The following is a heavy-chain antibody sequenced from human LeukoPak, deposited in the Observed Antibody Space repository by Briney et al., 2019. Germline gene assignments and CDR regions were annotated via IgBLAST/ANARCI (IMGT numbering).Heavy chain of an antibody. CDR3: AGERGSDTPRFDY. Sequence: GASVKVSCKASGGTFSSYAISWVRQAPGQGLEWMGRIIPILGIANYAQKFQGRVTITADKSTSTAYMELSSLRSEDTAVYYCAGERGSDTPRFDYWGQGTLVTVSS. CDR2: IIPILGIA. J-gene: IGHJ4*02. V-gene: IGHV1-69*04. D-gene: IGHD2-15*01. CDR1: GGTFSSYA.